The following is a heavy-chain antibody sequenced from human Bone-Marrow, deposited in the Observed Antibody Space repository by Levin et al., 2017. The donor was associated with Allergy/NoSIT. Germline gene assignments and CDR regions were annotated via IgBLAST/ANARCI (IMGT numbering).Heavy chain of an antibody. D-gene: IGHD1/OR15-1a*01. CDR3: TSGLGKTDTDY. J-gene: IGHJ4*02. Sequence: AGGSLRLSCAASGFSFNSAWLHWVRQAPGKGLEWVARVKGEVEGGATHYAAPVKGRFIISRDDSKNTLYLQMNSLKSEDTAVYYCTSGLGKTDTDYWGQGTLVTVSS. CDR1: GFSFNSAW. V-gene: IGHV3-15*01. CDR2: VKGEVEGGAT.